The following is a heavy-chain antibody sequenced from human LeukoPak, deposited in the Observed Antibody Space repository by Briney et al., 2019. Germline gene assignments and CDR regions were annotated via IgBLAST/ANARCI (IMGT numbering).Heavy chain of an antibody. V-gene: IGHV1-46*01. Sequence: ASVKVSCKASGYTFTSYYMHWARQAPGQGLEWMGIINPSGGSTSYAQKFQGRVTMTRDMSTSTVYMELSSLRSEDTAVYYCARVIGAADYFDYWGQGTLVTVSS. J-gene: IGHJ4*02. CDR1: GYTFTSYY. CDR3: ARVIGAADYFDY. CDR2: INPSGGST. D-gene: IGHD6-13*01.